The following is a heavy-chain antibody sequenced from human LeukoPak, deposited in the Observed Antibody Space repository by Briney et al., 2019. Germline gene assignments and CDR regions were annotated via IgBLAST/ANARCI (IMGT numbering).Heavy chain of an antibody. CDR2: IYYSGST. Sequence: KPSETLSLTCTVSGGSISSSSYYWGWIRQPPGKGLEWIGSIYYSGSTYYNPSLKSRVTISVDTSKNQFSLNLTSVTAADTAVYYCARDRGWGLSLAYWGQGALVTVSS. CDR1: GGSISSSSYY. J-gene: IGHJ4*02. D-gene: IGHD3-16*02. CDR3: ARDRGWGLSLAY. V-gene: IGHV4-39*07.